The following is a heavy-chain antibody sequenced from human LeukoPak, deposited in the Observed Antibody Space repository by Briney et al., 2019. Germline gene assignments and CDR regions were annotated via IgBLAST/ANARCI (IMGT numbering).Heavy chain of an antibody. V-gene: IGHV3-30*18. CDR3: AKMTVTTKILYYYYGMDV. D-gene: IGHD4-17*01. J-gene: IGHJ6*02. CDR1: GFTFSSYG. Sequence: GGSLRLSCAASGFTFSSYGMHWVRQAPGKGLEWVVVISYDGSNKYYADSVKGRFTISRDNSKNTLYLQMNSLRAEDTAVYYCAKMTVTTKILYYYYGMDVWGQGTTVTVSS. CDR2: ISYDGSNK.